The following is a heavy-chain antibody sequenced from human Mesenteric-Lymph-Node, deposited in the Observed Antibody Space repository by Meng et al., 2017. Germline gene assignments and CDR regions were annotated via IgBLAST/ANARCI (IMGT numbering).Heavy chain of an antibody. CDR3: ARDSRMTTVLASQNDAFDI. Sequence: QVQLQESGPGLVKPSQTLSLTCTVPGGSLSSSDYYWSWIRQTPGKGLEWIGYIYYSGSTYYKPSLKSRVTISVDTSKNQFSLKLRSVTAADTAVYYCARDSRMTTVLASQNDAFDIWGQGTMVTVSS. D-gene: IGHD4-17*01. J-gene: IGHJ3*02. CDR2: IYYSGST. V-gene: IGHV4-30-4*01. CDR1: GGSLSSSDYY.